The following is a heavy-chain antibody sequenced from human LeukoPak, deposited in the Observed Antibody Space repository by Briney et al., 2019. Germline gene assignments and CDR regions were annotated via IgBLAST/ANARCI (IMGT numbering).Heavy chain of an antibody. J-gene: IGHJ6*02. D-gene: IGHD5-18*01. CDR1: GYTFTGYY. V-gene: IGHV1-2*02. Sequence: ASVKVSCKASGYTFTGYYMHWVRQAPGQGLEWMGWINPNSGGTNYAQKFQDRVTMTRDTSISTAYMELSRPRSDDTAVYYCARIIDPLEYSCGLYGMDVWGQGTTVTVSS. CDR2: INPNSGGT. CDR3: ARIIDPLEYSCGLYGMDV.